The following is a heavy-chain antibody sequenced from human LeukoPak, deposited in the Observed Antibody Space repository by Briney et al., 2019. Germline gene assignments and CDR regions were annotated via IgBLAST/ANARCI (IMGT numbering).Heavy chain of an antibody. Sequence: GGSLRLSCAASGFTFSSYAMSWVRQAPGKGLEWVSGLSGSGDSTYYADSVKGRFTISRDNSKNTLYLQMNSLRAEDTAVSYCAKDPAGYSYGPYAFDIWGQGTMVTVSS. J-gene: IGHJ3*02. CDR3: AKDPAGYSYGPYAFDI. CDR2: LSGSGDST. V-gene: IGHV3-23*01. CDR1: GFTFSSYA. D-gene: IGHD5-18*01.